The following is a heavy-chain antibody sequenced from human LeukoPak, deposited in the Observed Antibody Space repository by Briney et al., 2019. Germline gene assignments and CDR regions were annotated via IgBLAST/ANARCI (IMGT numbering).Heavy chain of an antibody. J-gene: IGHJ1*01. Sequence: PGGSLRLSCASSGFTFSSYAMHWVRQAPGKGLEWVAVISYDGSNKYYADSVKGRFTISRDNSKNTLYLRMNSLRAEDTAVYYCARERDDFWSGYYPPGRYFQHWGQGTLVTVSS. CDR1: GFTFSSYA. CDR3: ARERDDFWSGYYPPGRYFQH. D-gene: IGHD3-3*01. CDR2: ISYDGSNK. V-gene: IGHV3-30-3*01.